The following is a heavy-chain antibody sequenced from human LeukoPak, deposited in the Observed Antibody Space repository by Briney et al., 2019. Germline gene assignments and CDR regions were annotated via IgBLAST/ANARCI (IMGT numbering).Heavy chain of an antibody. CDR1: GFTFSSYA. V-gene: IGHV3-23*01. D-gene: IGHD3-3*01. CDR3: AKDPSGVRFLEWLTGFDY. Sequence: GGSLRLSCAASGFTFSSYAVSWVRQAPGKGLEWVSAISGSGGSTYYADSVKGRFTISRDNSKNTLYLQMNSLRAEDTAVYYCAKDPSGVRFLEWLTGFDYWGQGTLVTVSS. J-gene: IGHJ4*02. CDR2: ISGSGGST.